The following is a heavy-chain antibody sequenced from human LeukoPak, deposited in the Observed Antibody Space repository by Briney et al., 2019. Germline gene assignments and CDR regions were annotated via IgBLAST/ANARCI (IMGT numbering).Heavy chain of an antibody. Sequence: GESLKISCAASGFTFSSYSMNWVRQAPGKGLEWVSSISSSSSYIYYADSVKGRFTISRDNAKNSLYLQMNSLRAEDTAVYYCARDGALFDYWGQGTLVTVSS. CDR3: ARDGALFDY. V-gene: IGHV3-21*01. CDR2: ISSSSSYI. J-gene: IGHJ4*02. D-gene: IGHD1-26*01. CDR1: GFTFSSYS.